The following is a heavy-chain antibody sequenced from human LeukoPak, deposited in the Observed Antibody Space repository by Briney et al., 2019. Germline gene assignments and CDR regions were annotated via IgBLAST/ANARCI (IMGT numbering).Heavy chain of an antibody. V-gene: IGHV3-21*01. CDR2: ISSTGRHI. Sequence: GGSLRLSCAANGFTFSSNAMSWVRQAPGKGLEWVSSISSTGRHINYADSMKGRFTIPRDNAKNSLYLQMNNLRAEDTAVYYCARDSDSSSRYMDYFDYWGQGALVTVSS. J-gene: IGHJ4*02. D-gene: IGHD3-22*01. CDR3: ARDSDSSSRYMDYFDY. CDR1: GFTFSSNA.